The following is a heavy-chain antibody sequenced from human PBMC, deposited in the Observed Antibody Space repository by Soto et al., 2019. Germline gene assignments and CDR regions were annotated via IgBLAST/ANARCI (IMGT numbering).Heavy chain of an antibody. D-gene: IGHD6-19*01. J-gene: IGHJ4*02. CDR3: ARVYSSAWYGPGRY. V-gene: IGHV3-20*04. CDR2: INWNGGST. Sequence: PGGSLRLSCAASGFTFDDYGMSWVRQAPGKGLEWVSGINWNGGSTGYADSVKGRFTISRDNAKNSLYLQMNSLRAEDTALYYCARVYSSAWYGPGRYWGKGTLVTVSS. CDR1: GFTFDDYG.